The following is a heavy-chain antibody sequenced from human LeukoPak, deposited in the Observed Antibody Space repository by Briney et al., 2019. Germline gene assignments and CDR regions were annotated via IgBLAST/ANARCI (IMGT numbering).Heavy chain of an antibody. CDR2: INPNSGGT. CDR3: ARVGFVLWSGTQTLDY. Sequence: GASVKVSCKASGYTFTGYYMHWVRQAPGRGLEWMGRINPNSGGTNYAQKFQGRVTMTRDTSISTAYMELSRLRSDDTAVYYCARVGFVLWSGTQTLDYWGQGTLVTVSS. V-gene: IGHV1-2*06. D-gene: IGHD3-3*01. CDR1: GYTFTGYY. J-gene: IGHJ4*02.